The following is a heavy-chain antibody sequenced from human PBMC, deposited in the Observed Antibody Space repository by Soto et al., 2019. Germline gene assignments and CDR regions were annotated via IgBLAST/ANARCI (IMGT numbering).Heavy chain of an antibody. CDR2: INWNGGST. Sequence: GGSLRLSCAASGFTVVDYGMSWVRQAPGKGLEWVSGINWNGGSTGYADSVKGRFTISRDNAKNSLYLQMNSLRAEDTALYYCARMGFDGRYYYYYGMDVWGQGTTVTVSS. V-gene: IGHV3-20*04. CDR1: GFTVVDYG. J-gene: IGHJ6*02. D-gene: IGHD1-26*01. CDR3: ARMGFDGRYYYYYGMDV.